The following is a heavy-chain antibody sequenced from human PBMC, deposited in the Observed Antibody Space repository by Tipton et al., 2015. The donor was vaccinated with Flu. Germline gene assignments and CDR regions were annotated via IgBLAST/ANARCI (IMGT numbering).Heavy chain of an antibody. CDR1: GVIFSSYG. D-gene: IGHD6-6*01. V-gene: IGHV3-30*03. Sequence: SGVIFSSYGMYWARQAPGKGLEWMSFISYDGSDKSYADSVEGRFTISRDNSKNTLYLQMNNLRPEDTAVFYCARTYSSYFFDYWGLGTLVSVSS. CDR2: ISYDGSDK. CDR3: ARTYSSYFFDY. J-gene: IGHJ4*02.